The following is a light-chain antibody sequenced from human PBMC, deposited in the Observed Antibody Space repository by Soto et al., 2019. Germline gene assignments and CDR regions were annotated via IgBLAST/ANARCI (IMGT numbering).Light chain of an antibody. Sequence: QSVLTQPASVSGAPGQKITISCTGTSGFVGRFSLVSWYQQHPGKAPKVMISEGHRRPSGVPDRFAGYTSVNSASLTISGLQADDEADYCFCLYIRPTTSVFGTGTKLTVL. J-gene: IGLJ1*01. CDR2: EGH. CDR1: SGFVGRFSL. V-gene: IGLV2-23*01. CDR3: CLYIRPTTSV.